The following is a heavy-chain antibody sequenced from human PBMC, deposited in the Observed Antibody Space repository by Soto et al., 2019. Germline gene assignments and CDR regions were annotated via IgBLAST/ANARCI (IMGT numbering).Heavy chain of an antibody. CDR2: ISYDGSNK. Sequence: GSLRLSCAASGFTFSSYGMHWVRQATGKGLEWVAVISYDGSNKYYADSVKGRFTISRDNSKNTLYLQMNSLRAEDTAVYYCAKDSDYYGSGSYYRPCYFDYWGQGTLVTVSS. V-gene: IGHV3-30*18. CDR1: GFTFSSYG. J-gene: IGHJ4*02. D-gene: IGHD3-10*01. CDR3: AKDSDYYGSGSYYRPCYFDY.